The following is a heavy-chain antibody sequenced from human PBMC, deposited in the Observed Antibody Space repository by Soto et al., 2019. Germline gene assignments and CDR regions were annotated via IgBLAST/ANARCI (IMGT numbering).Heavy chain of an antibody. CDR3: AKDRYGDYGGIDY. D-gene: IGHD4-17*01. CDR2: ITGSGGST. V-gene: IGHV3-23*01. Sequence: EVQLLESGGGLVQPGGSLRLSCAASGFTFSTYAMIWVRQAPGKGLEWVSVITGSGGSTYYADSVKGRFTISRDTSKNTLFLQMNSLRAEDTGVYYCAKDRYGDYGGIDYWGQGTMVTVSS. J-gene: IGHJ4*02. CDR1: GFTFSTYA.